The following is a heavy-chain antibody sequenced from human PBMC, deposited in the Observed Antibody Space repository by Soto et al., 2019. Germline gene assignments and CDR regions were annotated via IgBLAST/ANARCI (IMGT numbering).Heavy chain of an antibody. CDR2: ISGSGGST. CDR3: AAGQKWELHSQFDY. J-gene: IGHJ4*02. Sequence: EVQLLESGGGLVQPGGSLRLSCAASGFTFSSYAMSWVRQAPGKGLEWVSAISGSGGSTYYADSVKGRFPISRDNSKNTLYLQMNSLRAEDTAVYYCAAGQKWELHSQFDYWGQGTLVTVSS. V-gene: IGHV3-23*01. CDR1: GFTFSSYA. D-gene: IGHD1-26*01.